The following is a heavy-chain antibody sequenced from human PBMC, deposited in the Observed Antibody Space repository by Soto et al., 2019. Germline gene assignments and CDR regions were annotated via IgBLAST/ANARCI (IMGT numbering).Heavy chain of an antibody. J-gene: IGHJ6*03. Sequence: QVHLVQSGGEVKKPGASVKVSCKASGYTFTSHGISWVRQAPGHGLEWMGWISPHNGDTNYAQKLQGRVTVTTDTPTNTAYMELRGLRSEDTAVYYCARMVRGSNIDYYYYMDVWGKGTTVTVSS. CDR2: ISPHNGDT. D-gene: IGHD3-10*01. CDR3: ARMVRGSNIDYYYYMDV. V-gene: IGHV1-18*01. CDR1: GYTFTSHG.